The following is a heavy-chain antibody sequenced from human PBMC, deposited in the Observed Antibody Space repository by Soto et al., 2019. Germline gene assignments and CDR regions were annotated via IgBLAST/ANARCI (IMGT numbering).Heavy chain of an antibody. CDR3: AKFRGPSYSYYYMDV. CDR2: ISGSGRTT. D-gene: IGHD3-16*01. J-gene: IGHJ6*03. V-gene: IGHV3-23*01. CDR1: GFTFGTYA. Sequence: EVQLLESGGGLVQPGGSLRLSCAASGFTFGTYAMKWLRQAPGRGLECVSFISGSGRTTYYAGSVKGRFTVSRDNSKSTMYLQMNSLRAEDTALYYCAKFRGPSYSYYYMDVWGKGTTVTVSS.